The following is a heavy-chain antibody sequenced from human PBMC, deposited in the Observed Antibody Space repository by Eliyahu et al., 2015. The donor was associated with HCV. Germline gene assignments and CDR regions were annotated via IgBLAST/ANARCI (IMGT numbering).Heavy chain of an antibody. D-gene: IGHD6-6*01. Sequence: QVQLVESGGGVVQPGKSLRLSCAASGFSLSAYGLHWVRQTPGSGLEWVAGISYDGSTKYYADSVKGRFTISRDDSKDMIFLQMNSLRPADTAVYFCAKDIWSSSWGFDYWGQGALVTVSS. CDR2: ISYDGSTK. CDR1: GFSLSAYG. J-gene: IGHJ4*02. V-gene: IGHV3-30*18. CDR3: AKDIWSSSWGFDY.